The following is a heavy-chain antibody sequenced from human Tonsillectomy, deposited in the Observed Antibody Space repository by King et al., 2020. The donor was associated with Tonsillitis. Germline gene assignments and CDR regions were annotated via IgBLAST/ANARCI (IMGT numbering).Heavy chain of an antibody. CDR3: AKDGTRYCSGGSCFDAFDI. CDR1: GFTFSSYG. D-gene: IGHD2-15*01. CDR2: ISYDGSNK. J-gene: IGHJ3*02. V-gene: IGHV3-30*18. Sequence: VQLVESGGGVVQPGRSLRLSCAASGFTFSSYGINWVRQAPGKGLEWVAVISYDGSNKYYADSVRGRFTISRDNPKNTLYLQMNSLRAEDTAVYYCAKDGTRYCSGGSCFDAFDIWGQGTIVTVSS.